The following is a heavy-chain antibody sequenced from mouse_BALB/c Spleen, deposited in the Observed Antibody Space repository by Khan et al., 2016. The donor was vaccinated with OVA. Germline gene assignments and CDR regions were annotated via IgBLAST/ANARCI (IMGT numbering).Heavy chain of an antibody. Sequence: IQLVQSGPELVKPGASVKISCKASGYSFTAYFMNWVKQSNGKSLEWIGRINPYNGDTFYNQKFKGKAKLIVDKSSSTAHMELLSLTSEDSAVYYCTDGYYRDAMDYWGQGTSVTVSS. CDR1: GYSFTAYF. CDR3: TDGYYRDAMDY. CDR2: INPYNGDT. J-gene: IGHJ4*01. D-gene: IGHD2-3*01. V-gene: IGHV1-37*01.